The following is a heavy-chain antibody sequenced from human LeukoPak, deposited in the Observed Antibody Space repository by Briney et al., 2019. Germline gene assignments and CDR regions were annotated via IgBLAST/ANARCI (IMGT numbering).Heavy chain of an antibody. CDR1: GFTVSSNY. Sequence: GGSLRLSCAASGFTVSSNYMSWVRQAPGKGLEWVSVIYSGGSTYYADSVKGRFTISRENAKNSLYLQMNSLRAGDTAVYYCARVAKERVGGVYYFDYWGQGTLVTVSS. CDR2: IYSGGST. CDR3: ARVAKERVGGVYYFDY. V-gene: IGHV3-66*01. D-gene: IGHD1-1*01. J-gene: IGHJ4*02.